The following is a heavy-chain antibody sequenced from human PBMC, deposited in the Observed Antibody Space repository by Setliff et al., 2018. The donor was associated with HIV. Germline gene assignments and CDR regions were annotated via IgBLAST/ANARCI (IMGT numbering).Heavy chain of an antibody. J-gene: IGHJ4*02. Sequence: GGSLRLSCVASGFTFSSNWLSWVRQAPGKGLEWVANIKQDGSEKYYVDSVKGRFTISRDNSKNTLYLQMDSLRAEDTALCYCTSDPPASGWTLAYWGQGALVTV. CDR3: TSDPPASGWTLAY. D-gene: IGHD6-19*01. CDR1: GFTFSSNW. V-gene: IGHV3-7*01. CDR2: IKQDGSEK.